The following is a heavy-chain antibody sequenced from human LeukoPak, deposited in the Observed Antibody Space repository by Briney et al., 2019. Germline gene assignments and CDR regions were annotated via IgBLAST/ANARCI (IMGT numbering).Heavy chain of an antibody. Sequence: ASVKVSCKASGYTFTSFGISWVRQAPGQGLEWVGWISVYNTYYSQKLQGRVTVTADTSTSTAYMELRSLRSDDTAVYYCARDLGGSYCFDCWGQGTLVTVSS. J-gene: IGHJ4*02. CDR3: ARDLGGSYCFDC. CDR2: ISVYNT. CDR1: GYTFTSFG. D-gene: IGHD1-26*01. V-gene: IGHV1-18*01.